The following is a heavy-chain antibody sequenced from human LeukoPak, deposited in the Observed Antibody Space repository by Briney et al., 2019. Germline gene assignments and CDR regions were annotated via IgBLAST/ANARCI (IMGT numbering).Heavy chain of an antibody. D-gene: IGHD5-18*01. J-gene: IGHJ6*02. CDR1: GFTFSSYA. CDR2: ISGSGGST. Sequence: GGSLRLSCAASGFTFSSYAMSWVRQAPGKGLEWVSTISGSGGSTYYADSVKGRFTISRDNSKNTLYLQMNSLRAEDTAVYYCAKDLGSYGYHWYYYYGMDVWGQGTTVTVSS. V-gene: IGHV3-23*01. CDR3: AKDLGSYGYHWYYYYGMDV.